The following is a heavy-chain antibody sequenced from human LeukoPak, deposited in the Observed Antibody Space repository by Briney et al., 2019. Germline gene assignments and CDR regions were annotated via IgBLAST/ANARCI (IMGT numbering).Heavy chain of an antibody. CDR3: ARDRDCSGGSCYWNYYYYYMDV. V-gene: IGHV4-39*07. CDR2: IYYSGST. D-gene: IGHD2-15*01. Sequence: SETLSLTCTVSGGSISSSSYYWGWIRQPPGKGLEWIGSIYYSGSTYYNPSLKSRVTISVDTSKNQFSLKLSSVTAADTAVYYCARDRDCSGGSCYWNYYYYYMDVWGKGTTVTISS. J-gene: IGHJ6*03. CDR1: GGSISSSSYY.